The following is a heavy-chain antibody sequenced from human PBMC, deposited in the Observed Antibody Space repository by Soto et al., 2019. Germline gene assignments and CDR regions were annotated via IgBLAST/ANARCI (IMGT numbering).Heavy chain of an antibody. Sequence: SETLSLTCAVSGDSISTGRYYWSCFRQPPGKGLEWIGHIYYTGSTYYNPSLKSRLTISVDTSKSHFSLKLASVTAADTAIYYCARDKHSLDGMDAWGQGTTVTVSS. J-gene: IGHJ6*02. CDR2: IYYTGST. CDR1: GDSISTGRYY. CDR3: ARDKHSLDGMDA. D-gene: IGHD5-18*01. V-gene: IGHV4-30-4*01.